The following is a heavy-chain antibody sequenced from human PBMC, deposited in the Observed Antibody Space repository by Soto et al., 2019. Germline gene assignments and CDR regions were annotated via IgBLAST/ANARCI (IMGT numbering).Heavy chain of an antibody. Sequence: PSETLSLTCAVSGGSISSGGYSWSWIRQPPGKGLEWIGYIYHSGSTYYNPSLKSRVTISLGRSKNQFSLKLSSVTAADTAVYYCARGRGGGVTMIVVSHFDYWGQGTLVTVSS. CDR2: IYHSGST. D-gene: IGHD3-22*01. J-gene: IGHJ4*02. CDR1: GGSISSGGYS. V-gene: IGHV4-30-2*01. CDR3: ARGRGGGVTMIVVSHFDY.